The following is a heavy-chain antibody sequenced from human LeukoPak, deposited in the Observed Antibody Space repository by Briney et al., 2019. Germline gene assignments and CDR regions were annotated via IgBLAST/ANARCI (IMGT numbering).Heavy chain of an antibody. CDR1: GFTFSDYY. J-gene: IGHJ4*02. CDR2: ISSSGSTI. CDR3: AKVRGVLHY. Sequence: GGSLRPSCAASGFTFSDYYMSWIRQAPGKGLEWVSYISSSGSTIYYADSVKGRFTISRDNSMNTLYLQMNGLRAEDTAVYYCAKVRGVLHYWGQGTLVTVSS. V-gene: IGHV3-11*01. D-gene: IGHD3-10*01.